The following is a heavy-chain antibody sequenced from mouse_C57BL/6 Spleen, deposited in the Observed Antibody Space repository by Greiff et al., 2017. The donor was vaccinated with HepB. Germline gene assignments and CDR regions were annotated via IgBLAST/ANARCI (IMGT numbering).Heavy chain of an antibody. V-gene: IGHV6-6*01. Sequence: EVKLVESGGGLVQPGGSMKLSCAASGFTFSDAWMDWVRQSPEKGLEWVAEIRNKANNHATYYAESVKGRFTISRDDSKSSVYLQMNSLRAEDTGIYYCTRRAYYDYDAGYAMDYWGQGTSVTVSS. CDR1: GFTFSDAW. D-gene: IGHD2-4*01. CDR2: IRNKANNHAT. CDR3: TRRAYYDYDAGYAMDY. J-gene: IGHJ4*01.